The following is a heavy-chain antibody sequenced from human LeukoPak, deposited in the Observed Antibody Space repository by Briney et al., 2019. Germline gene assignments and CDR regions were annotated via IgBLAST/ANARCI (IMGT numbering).Heavy chain of an antibody. CDR1: GFTFSSYW. D-gene: IGHD2-15*01. CDR2: INHNGNVN. V-gene: IGHV3-7*03. Sequence: PVGSLRLSCAASGFTFSSYWMNWARQAPGKGLEWVASINHNGNVNYYVDSVKGRFTISRDNAKNSLYLQMSNLRAEDTAVYFCARGGGFDVWGQGATVTVSS. CDR3: ARGGGFDV. J-gene: IGHJ6*02.